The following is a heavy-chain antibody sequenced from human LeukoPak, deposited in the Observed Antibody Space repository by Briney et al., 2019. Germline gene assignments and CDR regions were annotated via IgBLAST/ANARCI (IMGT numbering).Heavy chain of an antibody. CDR1: GGSVSSGSYY. CDR3: ARQVVAVAGTGYFDY. CDR2: IYYSGSA. Sequence: PSETLSLTCAVSGGSVSSGSYYWSWIRQPPGKGLGWIGYIYYSGSANYNPSLKSRVTISVDTSKNQFSLKLNSVTAADTAVYFCARQVVAVAGTGYFDYWGQGTLVTVSS. J-gene: IGHJ4*02. D-gene: IGHD6-19*01. V-gene: IGHV4-61*01.